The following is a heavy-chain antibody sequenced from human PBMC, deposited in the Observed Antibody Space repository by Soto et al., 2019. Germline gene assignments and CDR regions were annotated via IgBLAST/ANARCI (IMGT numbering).Heavy chain of an antibody. J-gene: IGHJ6*02. CDR2: IVPILGTA. CDR1: GGTFNNYA. V-gene: IGHV1-69*10. Sequence: SVKVSCKASGGTFNNYAISWVRQAPGQGLEWMGGIVPILGTANYAERFQGRVTITADKSTRTAYMELSSLRSEDTAVYYCASSSPYYYGMDVWGQGTTVTVSS. CDR3: ASSSPYYYGMDV.